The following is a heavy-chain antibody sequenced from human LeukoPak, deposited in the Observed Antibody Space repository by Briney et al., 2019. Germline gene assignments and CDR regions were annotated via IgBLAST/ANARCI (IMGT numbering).Heavy chain of an antibody. V-gene: IGHV1-2*02. CDR2: INPNSGGT. CDR1: GYTFTGYY. CDR3: ARSDCSSTSCYYSDWFDT. D-gene: IGHD2-2*01. J-gene: IGHJ5*02. Sequence: GASVKVSCKASGYTFTGYYMHWVRQAPGQGLEWMEWINPNSGGTNYAQKFQGRVTMTRDTSISTAYMELSRLRSDDTAVYYCARSDCSSTSCYYSDWFDTCGQGILVTVSS.